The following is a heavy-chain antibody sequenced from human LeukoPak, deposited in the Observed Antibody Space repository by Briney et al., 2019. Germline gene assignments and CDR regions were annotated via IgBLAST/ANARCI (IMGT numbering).Heavy chain of an antibody. CDR3: ARRADYYDSSCYYY. J-gene: IGHJ4*02. V-gene: IGHV1-8*01. CDR2: MNPNSGNT. Sequence: ASVKVSCKASGYTFTSYDINWVRQATGQGLEWMGWMNPNSGNTGYAQKFQGRVTMTRDTSISTVYMELSSPRSDDTAVYYCARRADYYDSSCYYYWGQGTLVTVSS. D-gene: IGHD3-22*01. CDR1: GYTFTSYD.